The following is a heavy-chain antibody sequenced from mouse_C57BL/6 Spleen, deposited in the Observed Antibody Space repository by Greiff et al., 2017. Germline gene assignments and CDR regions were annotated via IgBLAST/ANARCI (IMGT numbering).Heavy chain of an antibody. CDR1: GYAFSSYW. V-gene: IGHV1-80*01. Sequence: VQLQESGAELVKPGASVKISCKASGYAFSSYWMNWVKQRPGKGLEWIGQFYPGDGDTNYNGKFKGKATLTADKSSSTAYMQLSSLTSEDSAVYFCARRGGIFYAMDYWGQGTSVTVSS. CDR3: ARRGGIFYAMDY. J-gene: IGHJ4*01. CDR2: FYPGDGDT.